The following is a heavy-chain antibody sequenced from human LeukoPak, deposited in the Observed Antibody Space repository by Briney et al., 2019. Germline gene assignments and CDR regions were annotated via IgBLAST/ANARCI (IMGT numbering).Heavy chain of an antibody. J-gene: IGHJ4*02. CDR2: ISRGGDYI. Sequence: GGSLRLSXAASGFTFSSYSMNWVRQAPEKGLEWDSSISRGGDYIYYADSVKGRFTISRDNAKNSLYLQMNSLRAEDTAVYYCARDLSTGYYFDSWGQGTLVTVSS. CDR1: GFTFSSYS. D-gene: IGHD3-22*01. V-gene: IGHV3-21*01. CDR3: ARDLSTGYYFDS.